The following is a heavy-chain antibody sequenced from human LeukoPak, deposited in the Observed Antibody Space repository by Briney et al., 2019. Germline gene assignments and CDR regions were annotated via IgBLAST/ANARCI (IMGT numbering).Heavy chain of an antibody. CDR2: ISSSSSTI. V-gene: IGHV3-48*02. CDR3: AKYDSSGYSPSDY. D-gene: IGHD3-22*01. CDR1: GFTFSSYS. J-gene: IGHJ4*02. Sequence: GGSLRLSCAASGFTFSSYSMNWVRQAPGKGLEWVSYISSSSSTIYYADSVKGRFTISRDNAKNSLYLQMNSLRDEDTAVYYCAKYDSSGYSPSDYWGQGTLVTVSS.